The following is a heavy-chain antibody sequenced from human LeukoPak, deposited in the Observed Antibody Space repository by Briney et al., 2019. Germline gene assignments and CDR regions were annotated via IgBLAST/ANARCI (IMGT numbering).Heavy chain of an antibody. CDR1: GYSFTSYW. CDR3: ARHARGSGSYSYYYYYMDV. J-gene: IGHJ6*03. Sequence: PGESLKISCKGSGYSFTSYWIGWVRQMPGKGLEWMGIIYPGDSDTRYSPSFQGQVTISADKSISTAYLQWSSLKAPDTAMYYCARHARGSGSYSYYYYYMDVWGKGTTVTVSS. V-gene: IGHV5-51*01. D-gene: IGHD3-10*01. CDR2: IYPGDSDT.